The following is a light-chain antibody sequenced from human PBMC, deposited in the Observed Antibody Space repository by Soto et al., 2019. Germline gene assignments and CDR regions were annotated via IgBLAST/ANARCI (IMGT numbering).Light chain of an antibody. CDR1: QSISSY. Sequence: EIVLTQSPATLSLSPGERATLSCRASQSISSYLDWYQQKRGQAPRLLIYDASKMATGIPARFSGSGSGTDFTLTISSLEPEDFAVYYCQQHGKLPITFGQGTRLEIK. CDR3: QQHGKLPIT. J-gene: IGKJ5*01. V-gene: IGKV3-11*01. CDR2: DAS.